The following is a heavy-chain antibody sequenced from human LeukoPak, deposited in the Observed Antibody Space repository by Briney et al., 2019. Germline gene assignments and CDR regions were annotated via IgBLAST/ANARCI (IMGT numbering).Heavy chain of an antibody. Sequence: SETLSLTCTVSGGSISSSSYYWGWIRQPPGKGLEWIGSIYYSGSTYYNPSLKSRVAISVDTSKNQFSLKLSSVTAADTAVYYCARVDFGYCSSTSCYDAFDIWGQGTMVTVSS. J-gene: IGHJ3*02. D-gene: IGHD2-2*01. CDR3: ARVDFGYCSSTSCYDAFDI. CDR2: IYYSGST. CDR1: GGSISSSSYY. V-gene: IGHV4-39*01.